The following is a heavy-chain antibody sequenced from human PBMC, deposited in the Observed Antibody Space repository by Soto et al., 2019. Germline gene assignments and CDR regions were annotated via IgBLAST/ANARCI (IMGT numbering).Heavy chain of an antibody. CDR1: GDSLSNYG. CDR2: IWHDGRYE. CDR3: VTEGGGHYDSTWGDF. J-gene: IGHJ4*02. Sequence: QVQLVESGGGVVQPGKSLRLSCVASGDSLSNYGMHWVRQAPGKGLEWVASIWHDGRYEFHADSVKGRFAISRDNSKKSLYLQMNSLRVEDTAMYYCVTEGGGHYDSTWGDFWGQGTLVTVSS. V-gene: IGHV3-33*01. D-gene: IGHD1-26*01.